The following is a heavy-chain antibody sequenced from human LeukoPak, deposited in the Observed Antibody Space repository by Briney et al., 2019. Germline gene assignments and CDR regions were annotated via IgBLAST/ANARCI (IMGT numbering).Heavy chain of an antibody. V-gene: IGHV4-34*01. D-gene: IGHD6-13*01. Sequence: SETLSLTCAVYGGSFSGYYWSWIRQPPGKGLEWIWEINHSGSTNYNPSLKSRVTISVDTSKNQFSLKLSSVTAADTAVYYCARRLTYSSTPSLGYWGQGTLVTVSS. CDR1: GGSFSGYY. J-gene: IGHJ4*02. CDR2: INHSGST. CDR3: ARRLTYSSTPSLGY.